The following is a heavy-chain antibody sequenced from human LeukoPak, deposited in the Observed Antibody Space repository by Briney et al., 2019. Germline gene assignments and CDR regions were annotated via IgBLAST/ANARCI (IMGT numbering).Heavy chain of an antibody. CDR2: MKQDGREK. D-gene: IGHD7-27*01. Sequence: GGSLRLSCVASGFIFSNYWMSWVRQVPGKGLEWVANMKQDGREKYLVDSVKGRFTISRDNAKNSVYLQMNSLRAEDTAVYYCARDAELGAFDIWGQGTMVTVSS. V-gene: IGHV3-7*01. J-gene: IGHJ3*02. CDR3: ARDAELGAFDI. CDR1: GFIFSNYW.